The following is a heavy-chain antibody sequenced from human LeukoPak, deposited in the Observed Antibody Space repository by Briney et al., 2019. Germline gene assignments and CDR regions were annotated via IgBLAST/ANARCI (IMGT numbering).Heavy chain of an antibody. J-gene: IGHJ4*02. CDR1: GGSVSGYH. CDR3: ARVPSPYSGRYRD. D-gene: IGHD1-26*01. CDR2: INHSGST. Sequence: SETLSLTWAVYGGSVSGYHWSWIRQPPGKGLELIGEINHSGSTNYNPSLKPRVTISVASSRSQFSRTLSSLTAADRAVYYCARVPSPYSGRYRDWGQGALVTVSS. V-gene: IGHV4-34*01.